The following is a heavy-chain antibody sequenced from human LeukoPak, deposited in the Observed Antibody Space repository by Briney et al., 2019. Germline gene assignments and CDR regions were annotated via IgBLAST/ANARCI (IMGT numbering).Heavy chain of an antibody. J-gene: IGHJ3*02. CDR2: INDGDGDT. CDR1: GNAFITYA. Sequence: ASVKVSCKASGNAFITYAMYWVRQAPGQRLEWMGWINDGDGDTRYSQRFQGRVTMTRETSARTAYMELSSLRSEDTAVYYCASDAFDIWGQGTMVTVSS. CDR3: ASDAFDI. V-gene: IGHV1-3*01.